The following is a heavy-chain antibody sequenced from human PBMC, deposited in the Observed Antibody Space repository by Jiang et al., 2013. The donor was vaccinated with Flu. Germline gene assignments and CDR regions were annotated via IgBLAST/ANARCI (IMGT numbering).Heavy chain of an antibody. V-gene: IGHV1-18*01. CDR2: ISPYTGDA. Sequence: GAEVKKPGASVKVSCKASGYSFTGNGLNWVRQAPGQGLEWMGRISPYTGDANYAEKFQGRVTMTTDTSTSTAYMELRSLTSDDTAVYYCARRGNYGDYDPFDSWGQGTLVTVSS. D-gene: IGHD4-17*01. CDR3: ARRGNYGDYDPFDS. J-gene: IGHJ4*02. CDR1: GYSFTGNG.